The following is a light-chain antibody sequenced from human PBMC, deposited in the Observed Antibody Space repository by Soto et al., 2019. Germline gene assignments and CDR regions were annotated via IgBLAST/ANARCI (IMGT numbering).Light chain of an antibody. CDR1: SSDIGAYDY. CDR2: EVS. Sequence: QSALTQPASLSGSPGQSITISCTGTSSDIGAYDYVSWFQQHPGKAPKLIMYEVSNRPSGISNRFSGSKSGNTASLTISGLQAEDEADYYCSSKSPDFFGTGTKVTVL. V-gene: IGLV2-14*01. CDR3: SSKSPDF. J-gene: IGLJ1*01.